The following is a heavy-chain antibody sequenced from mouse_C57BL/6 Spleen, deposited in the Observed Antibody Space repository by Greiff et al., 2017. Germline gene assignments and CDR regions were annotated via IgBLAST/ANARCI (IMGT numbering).Heavy chain of an antibody. D-gene: IGHD2-5*01. V-gene: IGHV1-39*01. CDR2: INPNYGTT. J-gene: IGHJ4*01. Sequence: VQLKESGPELVKPGASVKISCKASGYSFTDYNMNWVKQSHGKSLEWIGVINPNYGTTSYNQKFKGKATMTVDQSSSTAYMQLNSLTSEDSAVYYCARGYYSNYLYAMDYWGQGTSVTVSS. CDR3: ARGYYSNYLYAMDY. CDR1: GYSFTDYN.